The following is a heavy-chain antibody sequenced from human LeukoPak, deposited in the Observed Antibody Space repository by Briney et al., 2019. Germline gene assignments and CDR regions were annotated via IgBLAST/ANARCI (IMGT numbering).Heavy chain of an antibody. V-gene: IGHV3-21*04. D-gene: IGHD3-9*01. Sequence: GGSLRLSCAASGFTFSDYSMNWVRQAPGKGLEWVSSITSTTSYTYYPDSLKGRFTISRDNAKKSLYLQMNSLRVEDTAVYYCAKDLSNYDILTGYPDYWGQGTLVTVSS. J-gene: IGHJ4*02. CDR1: GFTFSDYS. CDR2: ITSTTSYT. CDR3: AKDLSNYDILTGYPDY.